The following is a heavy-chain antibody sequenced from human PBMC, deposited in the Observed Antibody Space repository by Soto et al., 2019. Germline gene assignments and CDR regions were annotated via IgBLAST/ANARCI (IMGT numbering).Heavy chain of an antibody. J-gene: IGHJ4*02. Sequence: PSQTLSLTCAISGDSVSSNSAAWNWIRQSPSRGLEWLGRTYYRSKWYNDYAVSVKSRITINPDTSKNQFSLQLNSVTPEDTAVYYCARASYSSGWYGGYYFDYWGQGTMVTVYS. CDR2: TYYRSKWYN. CDR3: ARASYSSGWYGGYYFDY. CDR1: GDSVSSNSAA. D-gene: IGHD6-19*01. V-gene: IGHV6-1*01.